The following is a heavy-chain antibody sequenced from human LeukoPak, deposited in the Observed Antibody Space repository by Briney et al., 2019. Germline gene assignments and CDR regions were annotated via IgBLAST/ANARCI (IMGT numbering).Heavy chain of an antibody. D-gene: IGHD3-22*01. CDR3: ASGDSSGYYYFDY. J-gene: IGHJ4*02. CDR2: IYYSGST. Sequence: SQTLSLTCTVSGGSISSGGYYWSWIRQHPGKGLEWIGYIYYSGSTYYNPSLKSRVTISVDTSKNQFSLKLSSVTAADTAVYYCASGDSSGYYYFDYWGQGTLATVSS. V-gene: IGHV4-31*03. CDR1: GGSISSGGYY.